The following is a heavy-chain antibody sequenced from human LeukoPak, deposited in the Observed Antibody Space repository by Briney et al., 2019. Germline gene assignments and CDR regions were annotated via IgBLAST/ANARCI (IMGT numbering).Heavy chain of an antibody. D-gene: IGHD4-23*01. J-gene: IGHJ4*02. CDR1: GGSITSSNW. CDR2: IYHSGST. CDR3: ARNAGNSDVDF. Sequence: SETLSLTCTVSGGSITSSNWWTWVRQPPEKGLEWIGEIYHSGSTNYNPSLKSRVTISVDKSSNQFSLKLNSVTAAGTAVYYCARNAGNSDVDFWGQGTLVTVSS. V-gene: IGHV4-4*02.